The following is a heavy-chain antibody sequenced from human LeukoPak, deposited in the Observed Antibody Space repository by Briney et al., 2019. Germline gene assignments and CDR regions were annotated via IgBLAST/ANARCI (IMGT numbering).Heavy chain of an antibody. CDR3: ARHGGSWTFDY. D-gene: IGHD6-13*01. V-gene: IGHV4-4*02. CDR2: IHHSGSA. Sequence: PSETLSLTCAVFGDSISSNNWWSWVRQSPGKGLEWIGEIHHSGSANYNSSLKSRATISVDKSQNQFSLKLSFVTAADTAVYHCARHGGSWTFDYWGQGTLVTVSS. CDR1: GDSISSNNW. J-gene: IGHJ4*02.